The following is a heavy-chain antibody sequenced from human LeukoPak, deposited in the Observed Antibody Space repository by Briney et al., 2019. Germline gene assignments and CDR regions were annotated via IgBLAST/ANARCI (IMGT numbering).Heavy chain of an antibody. CDR2: ISSSSYI. J-gene: IGHJ4*02. Sequence: PGGSLRLSCAASGFTFSSYSMNWVRQAPGKGLEWVSSISSSSYIYYADSVKGRFTISRDNAKNSLYLQMNSLRAEDTAVYYCARDRLPSSTSCFDYWGQGTLVTVSS. V-gene: IGHV3-21*01. D-gene: IGHD2-2*01. CDR1: GFTFSSYS. CDR3: ARDRLPSSTSCFDY.